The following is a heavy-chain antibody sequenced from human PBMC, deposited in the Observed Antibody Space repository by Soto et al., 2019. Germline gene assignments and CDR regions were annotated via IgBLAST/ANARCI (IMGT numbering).Heavy chain of an antibody. CDR2: LYYSGST. CDR3: ARATTALHGFDI. J-gene: IGHJ3*02. Sequence: KPSETLSLTCTVSGDSIVSGDYCCSGIGQPPGKGLEWIGYLYYSGSTYYNPSLKSRITMSVDTSKTHFSLNLRSVTAADTAVYYCARATTALHGFDIWGQGTMVTVSS. CDR1: GDSIVSGDYC. D-gene: IGHD1-26*01. V-gene: IGHV4-30-4*01.